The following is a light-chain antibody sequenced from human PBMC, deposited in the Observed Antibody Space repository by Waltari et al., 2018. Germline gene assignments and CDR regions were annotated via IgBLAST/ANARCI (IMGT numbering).Light chain of an antibody. J-gene: IGLJ1*01. CDR1: RSKIGNNL. CDR3: ASWDDRLSGYV. Sequence: QSVLTQPPAASGPPGQRVTTPCSGSRSKIGNNLVSWYQQFPGPAPKLLRYKNYERPSGVPDRFSGSRSGTSASLAISGLRSEDEADYYCASWDDRLSGYVFGPGTKVIVL. CDR2: KNY. V-gene: IGLV1-47*01.